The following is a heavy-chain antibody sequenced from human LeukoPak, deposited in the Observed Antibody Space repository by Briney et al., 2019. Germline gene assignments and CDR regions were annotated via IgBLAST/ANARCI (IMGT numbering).Heavy chain of an antibody. D-gene: IGHD5-24*01. Sequence: GESLQISCKGSEYSFTSYWIGWVRQMPGKGLEWMGIIYPGDSDTKYSPSFQGQVTISADKSISTAYLQWSSLKASDTAMYYCARREGEATFTPFDYWGQGTLVTVSS. CDR3: ARREGEATFTPFDY. CDR2: IYPGDSDT. V-gene: IGHV5-51*01. J-gene: IGHJ4*02. CDR1: EYSFTSYW.